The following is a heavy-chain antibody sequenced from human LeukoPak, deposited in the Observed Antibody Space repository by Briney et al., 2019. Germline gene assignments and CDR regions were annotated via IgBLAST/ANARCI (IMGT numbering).Heavy chain of an antibody. CDR1: GFTFSSYA. J-gene: IGHJ5*02. CDR2: IGGSGDST. CDR3: ANLPTTVTNSAPNNWFDP. D-gene: IGHD4-17*01. Sequence: GGSLRLSCAASGFTFSSYAMSWVRQAPGKGLEWVSAIGGSGDSTYYADSVKGRFTISRDNSRTTLYLQMNSLSAEDTAVYYCANLPTTVTNSAPNNWFDPWGQGTLVTVSS. V-gene: IGHV3-23*01.